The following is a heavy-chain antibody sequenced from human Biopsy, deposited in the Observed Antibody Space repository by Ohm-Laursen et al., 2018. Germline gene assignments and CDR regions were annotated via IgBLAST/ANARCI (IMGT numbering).Heavy chain of an antibody. V-gene: IGHV3-53*01. CDR1: GFTVSNKY. J-gene: IGHJ4*02. Sequence: GSLRLSCAASGFTVSNKYMSWVRQAPGKGLERVSVIYTGGTTHYADSVRGRFTISRDNSKNTLYLQMNSLRAEDTAVYYCARHHCTNGVCLGVYFDYWGQGTLVTVSS. D-gene: IGHD2-8*01. CDR3: ARHHCTNGVCLGVYFDY. CDR2: IYTGGTT.